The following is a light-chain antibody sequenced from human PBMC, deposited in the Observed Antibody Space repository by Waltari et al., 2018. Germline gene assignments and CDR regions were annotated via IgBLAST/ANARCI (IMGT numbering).Light chain of an antibody. CDR2: RND. Sequence: QSVLTQPPSASGTPGQRFTFSCSGTYSNIGNNVVTWYQQLPGKAPKLLIYRNDQRPSGVPDRFSGSKSGSSASLAIGGLQSDDEADYYCAAWDDSLNGHWVFGGGTKVTVL. J-gene: IGLJ3*02. CDR3: AAWDDSLNGHWV. CDR1: YSNIGNNV. V-gene: IGLV1-44*01.